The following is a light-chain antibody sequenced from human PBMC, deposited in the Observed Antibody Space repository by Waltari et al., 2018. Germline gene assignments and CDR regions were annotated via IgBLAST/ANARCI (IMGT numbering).Light chain of an antibody. J-gene: IGLJ3*02. V-gene: IGLV2-23*02. CDR3: CSYAGSSTFRV. CDR1: SSDVGSYNL. Sequence: QSALTQPASVSGSPGQSITISCTGTSSDVGSYNLVSWYQQHPGKAPKFMISEVTKRPSGISSRFSGSKSGNTASLTISGLQAEDEADYYCCSYAGSSTFRVFGGGTKLTVL. CDR2: EVT.